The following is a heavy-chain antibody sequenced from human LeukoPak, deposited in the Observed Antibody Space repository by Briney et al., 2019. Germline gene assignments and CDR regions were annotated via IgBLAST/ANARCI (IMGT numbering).Heavy chain of an antibody. CDR3: ARHSSSSRGWFDP. V-gene: IGHV4-59*08. D-gene: IGHD6-6*01. Sequence: PSETLSLTCTVSGGSISAYYWSWIRQPPGKGLEWIGYIYSSGSTNYNPSLKSRVTISVDTSKNHFSLNLSSLTAADAAMYYCARHSSSSRGWFDPWGQGIPV. CDR1: GGSISAYY. CDR2: IYSSGST. J-gene: IGHJ5*02.